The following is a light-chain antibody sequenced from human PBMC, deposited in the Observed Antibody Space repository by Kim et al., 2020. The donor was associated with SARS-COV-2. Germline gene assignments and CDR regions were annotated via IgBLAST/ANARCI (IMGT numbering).Light chain of an antibody. CDR2: GVS. CDR3: SSYTTSTSVV. CDR1: RSGVGAYTY. V-gene: IGLV2-14*03. J-gene: IGLJ2*01. Sequence: ITFSCNGTRSGVGAYTYVSWYQQPPGKAPKLMIYGVSNRPSGVSNRFSGSKSGNTASLTISGLQAEDEADYYCSSYTTSTSVVFGGGTQLTVL.